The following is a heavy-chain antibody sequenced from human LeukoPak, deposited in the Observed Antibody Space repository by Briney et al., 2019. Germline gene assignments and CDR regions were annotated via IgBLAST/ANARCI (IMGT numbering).Heavy chain of an antibody. D-gene: IGHD5-24*01. V-gene: IGHV3-11*01. Sequence: GGSLRLSCAASGFTVSSNYMSWIRQAPGKGLEWVSYISSSGSTIYYADSVKGRFTISRDNAKNSLYLQMNSLRAEDTAVYYCAREDGYNNWFDPWGQGTLVTVSS. CDR3: AREDGYNNWFDP. CDR2: ISSSGSTI. CDR1: GFTVSSNY. J-gene: IGHJ5*02.